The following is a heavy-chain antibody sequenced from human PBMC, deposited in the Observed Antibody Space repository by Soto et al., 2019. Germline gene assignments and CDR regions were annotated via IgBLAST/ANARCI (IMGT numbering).Heavy chain of an antibody. CDR2: IYHSGST. V-gene: IGHV4-38-2*02. Sequence: SETLSVTCAVSGYSISSGYYWGWIRQPPGKGLEWIGSIYHSGSTYYNPSLKSRVTISVDTSKNQFSLKLSSVTAADTAVYYCARDLLDSSGYYYYFDYWGQGTLVTVSS. CDR1: GYSISSGYY. CDR3: ARDLLDSSGYYYYFDY. D-gene: IGHD3-22*01. J-gene: IGHJ4*02.